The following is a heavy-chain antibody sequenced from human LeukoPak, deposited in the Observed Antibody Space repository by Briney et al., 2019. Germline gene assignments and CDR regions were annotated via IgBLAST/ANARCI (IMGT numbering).Heavy chain of an antibody. CDR3: ARGHGYSGYDYYFDY. J-gene: IGHJ4*02. CDR2: IYTSGST. CDR1: GGSISSYY. V-gene: IGHV4-4*07. Sequence: KTSETLSLTCTVSGGSISSYYWSWLRQPAGKGLEWIGRIYTSGSTNYNPSLKSRVTMSVDTSKNQFSLKLSSVTAADTAVYYCARGHGYSGYDYYFDYWGQGTLVTVSS. D-gene: IGHD5-12*01.